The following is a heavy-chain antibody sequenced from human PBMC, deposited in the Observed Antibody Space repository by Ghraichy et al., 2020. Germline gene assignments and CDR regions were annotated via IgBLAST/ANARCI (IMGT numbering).Heavy chain of an antibody. J-gene: IGHJ4*02. V-gene: IGHV3-43D*03. CDR2: ISWDGGST. CDR1: GFTFDDYA. CDR3: AKASSIVGATWAFDY. Sequence: GGSLRLSCAASGFTFDDYAMHWVRQAPGKGLEWVSLISWDGGSTYYADSVKGRFTISRDNSKNSLYLQMNSLRAEDTALYYCAKASSIVGATWAFDYWGQGTLVTVSS. D-gene: IGHD1-26*01.